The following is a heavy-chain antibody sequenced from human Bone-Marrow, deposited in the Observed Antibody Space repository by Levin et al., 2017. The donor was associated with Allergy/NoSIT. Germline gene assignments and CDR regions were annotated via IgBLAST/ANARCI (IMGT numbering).Heavy chain of an antibody. CDR2: INPNSGGT. CDR3: ARVPDPTYCSGGSCYWRGIWYFDL. D-gene: IGHD2-15*01. V-gene: IGHV1-2*02. Sequence: ASVKVSCKASGYTFTGYYMHWVRQAPGQGLEWMGWINPNSGGTNYAQKFQGRVTMTRDTSISTAYMELSRLRSDDTAVYYCARVPDPTYCSGGSCYWRGIWYFDLWGRGTLVTVSS. CDR1: GYTFTGYY. J-gene: IGHJ2*01.